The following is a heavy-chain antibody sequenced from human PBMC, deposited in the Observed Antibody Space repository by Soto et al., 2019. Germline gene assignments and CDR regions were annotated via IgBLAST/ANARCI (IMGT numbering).Heavy chain of an antibody. CDR3: GRGGSWFGGRVY. D-gene: IGHD2-15*01. CDR1: GFTFSDYY. Sequence: QVQLVESGGGLLKPGGSLRLSCAASGFTFSDYYMSWIRQAPGKGLEWVSYISSSGSTIYYAGSVKGRFTISRDNAKSSLDRQMNSLRAEATGVYYCGRGGSWFGGRVYWGQGTLVTVSA. V-gene: IGHV3-11*01. J-gene: IGHJ4*02. CDR2: ISSSGSTI.